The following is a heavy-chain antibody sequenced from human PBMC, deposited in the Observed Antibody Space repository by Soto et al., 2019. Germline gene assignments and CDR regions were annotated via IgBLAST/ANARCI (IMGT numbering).Heavy chain of an antibody. Sequence: QDQLVQSGAEVKKPGASVKISCEASGYTFTSHGISWVRQAPGQGLEWLGWISTYNSRTHYAQKVQGRVTMTTDTSTSTAYLDLRSLTFDDTAVNYCARARYCASPSCYKHYYYGMDTWGQGTTVPVSS. CDR2: ISTYNSRT. J-gene: IGHJ6*02. CDR1: GYTFTSHG. V-gene: IGHV1-18*04. D-gene: IGHD2-2*02. CDR3: ARARYCASPSCYKHYYYGMDT.